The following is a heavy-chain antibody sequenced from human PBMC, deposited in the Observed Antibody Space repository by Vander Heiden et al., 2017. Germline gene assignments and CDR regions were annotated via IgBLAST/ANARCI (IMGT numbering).Heavy chain of an antibody. CDR1: GFTFSDFA. CDR2: LSASGESI. V-gene: IGHV3-23*01. D-gene: IGHD3-16*01. CDR3: AKDAFGQPKYYFDY. Sequence: EVQVLESGGGLVQSGGSLSLSCVASGFTFSDFAMGWVRQAPGKWLEWVSGLSASGESIYYADSVRGRFTISRDNSKNTISLQMNSLRSEDTAVYYCAKDAFGQPKYYFDYWGLGTLVTVSS. J-gene: IGHJ4*01.